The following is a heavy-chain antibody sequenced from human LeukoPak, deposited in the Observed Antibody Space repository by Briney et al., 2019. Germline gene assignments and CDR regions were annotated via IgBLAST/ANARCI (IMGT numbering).Heavy chain of an antibody. Sequence: RPGGSLRLSCAASGFNFSNYWMSWVRQTPGKGLEWVANINRGGSEKYYVDSVEGQFTISRDNAKNSLFLQMNSLRVEDTAVYYCARRRGYSYGRNNYYFDYWGQGTLVTVSS. CDR2: INRGGSEK. J-gene: IGHJ4*02. V-gene: IGHV3-7*03. D-gene: IGHD5-18*01. CDR1: GFNFSNYW. CDR3: ARRRGYSYGRNNYYFDY.